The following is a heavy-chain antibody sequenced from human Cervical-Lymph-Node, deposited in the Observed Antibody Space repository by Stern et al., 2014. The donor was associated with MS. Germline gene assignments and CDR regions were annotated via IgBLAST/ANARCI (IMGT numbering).Heavy chain of an antibody. CDR3: ARTTIVSYAMDV. D-gene: IGHD4-11*01. CDR1: GFSLSNVRMS. Sequence: QVTLKESGPVLVKPTETLTLTCTVSGFSLSNVRMSVSWIRQPPGKALEWLAQIFSNDEKSYSTSLKSRLTISKDTSKSQVVLTMTNMDPVDTATYYCARTTIVSYAMDVWGQGTTVTVSS. J-gene: IGHJ6*02. V-gene: IGHV2-26*01. CDR2: IFSNDEK.